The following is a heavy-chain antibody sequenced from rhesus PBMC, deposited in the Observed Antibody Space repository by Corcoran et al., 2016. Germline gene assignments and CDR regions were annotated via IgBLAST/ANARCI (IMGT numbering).Heavy chain of an antibody. CDR2: FIPLVGIT. J-gene: IGHJ4*01. Sequence: QVQLVQSGAEVKKLGASVKVSCKASGFTFGSYAISWVRQAPGQGLGWMGVFIPLVGITNYAEQFQGRGTITAETSTSTAYMELSSLRSEDTAVYYCARTHVGVAAGHFDYWGQGVLVTVSS. CDR3: ARTHVGVAAGHFDY. D-gene: IGHD6-13*01. CDR1: GFTFGSYA. V-gene: IGHV1-198*02.